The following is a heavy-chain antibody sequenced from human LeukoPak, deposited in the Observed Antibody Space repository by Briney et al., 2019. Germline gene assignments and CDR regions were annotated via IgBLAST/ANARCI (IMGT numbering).Heavy chain of an antibody. CDR1: GGSISSYY. D-gene: IGHD5-24*01. V-gene: IGHV4-59*01. CDR2: IYYSGST. J-gene: IGHJ4*02. CDR3: AREGDGYNFPLFDY. Sequence: TSETLSLICTVSGGSISSYYWSWIRQPPGKGLEWIGYIYYSGSTNYNPSLKSRVTISVDTSKNQFSLKLSSVTAADTAVYYCAREGDGYNFPLFDYWGQGTLVTVSS.